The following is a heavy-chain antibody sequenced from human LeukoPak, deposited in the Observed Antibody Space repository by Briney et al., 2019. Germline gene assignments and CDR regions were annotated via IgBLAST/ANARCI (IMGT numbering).Heavy chain of an antibody. CDR2: ITSSTIDT. D-gene: IGHD6-13*01. CDR1: GLTFSRYG. Sequence: GGFLRLSCRDSGLTFSRYGMNWVRQAPGKGLEWISHITSSTIDTYYADSVKGRFIISRDNAESSLYLQMNSLRVEDTAVYYCARVNVAAAGVQYYYGMDVWGQGTTVTVSS. J-gene: IGHJ6*02. CDR3: ARVNVAAAGVQYYYGMDV. V-gene: IGHV3-21*01.